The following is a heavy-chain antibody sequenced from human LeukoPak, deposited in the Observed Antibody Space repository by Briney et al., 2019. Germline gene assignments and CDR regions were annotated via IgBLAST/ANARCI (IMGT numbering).Heavy chain of an antibody. CDR1: GGTFSSYA. V-gene: IGHV1-69*05. CDR3: ARVPEVYCSSTSCPRDAFDI. CDR2: IIPIFGTA. J-gene: IGHJ3*02. D-gene: IGHD2-2*01. Sequence: ASVKVSCKASGGTFSSYAISWVRQAPGQGLEWMGGIIPIFGTANYAQKFQGRVTITTDESTSTAYMELSSLRSEDTAVYYCARVPEVYCSSTSCPRDAFDIWGQGTMVTVSS.